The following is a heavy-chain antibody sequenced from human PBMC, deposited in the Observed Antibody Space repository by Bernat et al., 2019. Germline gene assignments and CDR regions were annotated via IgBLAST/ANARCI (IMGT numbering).Heavy chain of an antibody. J-gene: IGHJ4*02. CDR1: GFTFSSYW. CDR3: ARAGHPGYSSGWADY. CDR2: INSDGSST. D-gene: IGHD6-19*01. V-gene: IGHV3-74*01. Sequence: EVQLVESGGGLVQPGGSLRLSCAASGFTFSSYWMHWVRQAPGKGLGWVSRINSDGSSTSYEDSVTGRFAISRDSAKNTLYLQMNRLRAEDTAVYYCARAGHPGYSSGWADYWGQGTLVTVSS.